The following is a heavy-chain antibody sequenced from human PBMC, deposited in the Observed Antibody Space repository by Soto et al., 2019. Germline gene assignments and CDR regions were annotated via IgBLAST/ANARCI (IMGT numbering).Heavy chain of an antibody. D-gene: IGHD1-26*01. V-gene: IGHV1-2*04. Sequence: ASVKVSCKASGYTFTGYYMHWVRQAPGQGLEWMGWINPNSGGTNYAQKFQGWVTMTRDTSISTAYMELSRLRSDDTAVYYCARDFASGSSVWFDPWGQGTLVTISS. CDR2: INPNSGGT. J-gene: IGHJ5*02. CDR3: ARDFASGSSVWFDP. CDR1: GYTFTGYY.